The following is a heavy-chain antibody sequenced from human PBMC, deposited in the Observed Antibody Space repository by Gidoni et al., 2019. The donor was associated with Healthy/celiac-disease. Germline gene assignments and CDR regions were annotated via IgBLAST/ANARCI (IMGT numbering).Heavy chain of an antibody. CDR3: AADTGYYYGSGSYYYMDV. J-gene: IGHJ6*03. CDR1: GFTFTSSA. D-gene: IGHD3-10*01. V-gene: IGHV1-58*02. Sequence: QMQLVQSGPEVKKPGTSEKVSCKASGFTFTSSAMQWVRQARGQRLEWIGWSVVGSGNTNYAQKFQERVTITRDMSTSTAYMELSSLRSEDTAVYYCAADTGYYYGSGSYYYMDVWGKGTTVTVSS. CDR2: SVVGSGNT.